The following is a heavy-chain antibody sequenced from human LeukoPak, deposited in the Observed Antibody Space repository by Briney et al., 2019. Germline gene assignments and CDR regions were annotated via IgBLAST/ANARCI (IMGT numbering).Heavy chain of an antibody. CDR2: ISGSGGST. V-gene: IGHV3-23*01. D-gene: IGHD3-16*01. CDR3: ARGGGGDY. J-gene: IGHJ4*02. Sequence: GGSLRLSCAASGFSFSTYVMTWVRQAPGKGLEWVSTISGSGGSTYYADSVKGRFTISRDNAKNSLYLQMNSLRAEDTAVYYCARGGGGDYWGQGTLVTVSS. CDR1: GFSFSTYV.